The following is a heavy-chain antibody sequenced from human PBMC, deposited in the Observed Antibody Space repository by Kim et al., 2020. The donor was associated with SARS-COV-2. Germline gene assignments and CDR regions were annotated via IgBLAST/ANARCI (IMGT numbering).Heavy chain of an antibody. CDR1: GGSISSSSYY. CDR3: ARDQQLYSSSWYHGSNWFDP. CDR2: IYYSGST. Sequence: SETLSLTCTVSGGSISSSSYYWGWIRQPPGKGLEWIGSIYYSGSTYYNPSLKSRVTISVDTSKNQFSLKLSSVTAADTAVYYCARDQQLYSSSWYHGSNWFDPWGQGTLVTVSS. V-gene: IGHV4-39*07. D-gene: IGHD6-13*01. J-gene: IGHJ5*02.